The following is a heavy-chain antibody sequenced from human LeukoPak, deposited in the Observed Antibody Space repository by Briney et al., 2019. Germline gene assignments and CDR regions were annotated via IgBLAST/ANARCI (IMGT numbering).Heavy chain of an antibody. V-gene: IGHV3-33*01. J-gene: IGHJ5*02. CDR3: AREGSGSYLGHWFDP. CDR1: GFTFSNYG. CDR2: IWYDGSNK. D-gene: IGHD3-10*01. Sequence: GSLRLSCAASGFTFSNYGMHWVRQAPGKGLEWVAVIWYDGSNKYYADSVKGRFTISRDNSKNTLYLQMNSLRAEDTAVYYCAREGSGSYLGHWFDPWGQGTLVTVSS.